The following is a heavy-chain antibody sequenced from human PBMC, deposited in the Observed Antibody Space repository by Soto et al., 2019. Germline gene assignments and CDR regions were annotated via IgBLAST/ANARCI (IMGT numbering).Heavy chain of an antibody. CDR2: IFSNGEK. D-gene: IGHD6-13*01. Sequence: VTLDESGPVLVKPTETLTLTCTVSGFSLSNARMGVSWVRHPPGKAPEWLGHIFSNGEKSYRTSLKSRLTIPRDTSKRQVVLTMTNMDPVDTATYYCARGAGEQQPEMYYYYCGMDVWGQGTTVIVSS. CDR1: GFSLSNARMG. J-gene: IGHJ6*02. CDR3: ARGAGEQQPEMYYYYCGMDV. V-gene: IGHV2-26*01.